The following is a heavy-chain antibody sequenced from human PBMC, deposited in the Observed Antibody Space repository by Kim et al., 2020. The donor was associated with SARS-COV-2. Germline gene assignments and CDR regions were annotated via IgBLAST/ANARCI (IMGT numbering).Heavy chain of an antibody. CDR2: IYYSGST. CDR1: GGSISSYY. Sequence: SETLSLTCTVSGGSISSYYWSWIRQPPGKGLEWIGYIYYSGSTNYNPSLKSRVTISVDTSKNQFSLKLSSVTAADTAVYYCARVSGGGVDDILTGYYYGGGMDVWGQGTTVTVSS. V-gene: IGHV4-59*01. D-gene: IGHD3-9*01. J-gene: IGHJ6*02. CDR3: ARVSGGGVDDILTGYYYGGGMDV.